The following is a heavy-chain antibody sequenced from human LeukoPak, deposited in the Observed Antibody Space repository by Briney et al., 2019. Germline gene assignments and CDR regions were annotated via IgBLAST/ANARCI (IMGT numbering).Heavy chain of an antibody. V-gene: IGHV3-33*01. CDR1: GFPFSSYG. CDR3: ARDISSRYFDL. J-gene: IGHJ4*02. Sequence: PGGPLRLSCAASGFPFSSYGMHWVRQAPGKGLEWVAVVSYAGTNKYYADSVKGRFTITTVNSNNTLYMQMNSLGAEDTAVYYCARDISSRYFDLWGQGTLVTVSS. CDR2: VSYAGTNK.